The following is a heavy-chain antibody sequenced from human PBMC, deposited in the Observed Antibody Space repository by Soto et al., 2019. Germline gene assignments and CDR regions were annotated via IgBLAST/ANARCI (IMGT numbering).Heavy chain of an antibody. Sequence: EVQLVESGGGLVQPGGSLRLSCAASGFTFSSYSMNWVRQAPGTGLEWVSYISSSSSTIYYADSVKGRFTISRDNAKNSLYLQMNSLRDEDTAVYYCARDTNYYFGDIRDGGFFDYWGQGTLVTVSS. D-gene: IGHD3-10*01. CDR2: ISSSSSTI. J-gene: IGHJ4*02. CDR1: GFTFSSYS. V-gene: IGHV3-48*02. CDR3: ARDTNYYFGDIRDGGFFDY.